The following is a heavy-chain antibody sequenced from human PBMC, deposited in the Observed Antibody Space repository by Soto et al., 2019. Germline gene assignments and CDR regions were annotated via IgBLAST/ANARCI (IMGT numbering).Heavy chain of an antibody. V-gene: IGHV1-3*05. Sequence: QVQLVQSGAEEKKPGASVKVSCKASGYTFTGYAMHWVRQAPGQRLEWMGWINAGNGNTKYSQKFQGRVTITRDTYARTAYMELSSLRSEDTALYSCARAVAVPADLDYWGQGTLVTVSS. CDR2: INAGNGNT. D-gene: IGHD6-19*01. CDR1: GYTFTGYA. J-gene: IGHJ4*02. CDR3: ARAVAVPADLDY.